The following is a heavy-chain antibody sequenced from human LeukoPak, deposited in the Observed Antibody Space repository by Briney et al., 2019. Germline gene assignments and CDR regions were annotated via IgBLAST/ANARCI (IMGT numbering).Heavy chain of an antibody. D-gene: IGHD3-16*01. CDR1: GGTFSSYA. CDR2: IIPIFGTA. Sequence: PAKVSCKASGGTFSSYAISWVRQAPGQGLEWMGGIIPIFGTANYAQKFQGRVTITTDESTSTAYMELSSLRSEDTAVYYCARTSGELNDAFDIWGQGTMVTVSS. J-gene: IGHJ3*02. V-gene: IGHV1-69*05. CDR3: ARTSGELNDAFDI.